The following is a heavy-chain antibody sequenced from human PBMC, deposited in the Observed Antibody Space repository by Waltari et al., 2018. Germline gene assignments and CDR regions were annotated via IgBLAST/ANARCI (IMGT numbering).Heavy chain of an antibody. V-gene: IGHV1-69*14. Sequence: VQLVQSGAEVKKPGATVKISCKASGYTFTDYYMHWVQQAPGKGLEWMGRIIPIFGTANYAQKFQGRVTITADKSTSTAYMELSSLRSEDTAVYYCARGTGVQGVNREGWFDPWGQGTLVTVSS. CDR3: ARGTGVQGVNREGWFDP. CDR2: IIPIFGTA. CDR1: GYTFTDYY. J-gene: IGHJ5*02. D-gene: IGHD3-10*01.